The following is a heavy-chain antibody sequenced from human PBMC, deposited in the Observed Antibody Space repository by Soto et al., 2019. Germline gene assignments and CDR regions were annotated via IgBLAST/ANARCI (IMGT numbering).Heavy chain of an antibody. Sequence: QVQLVESGGGVVQPGRSLRLSCAASGFTFSSYAMHWVRQAPGKGLEGVAVISYDGSNKYYADSVKGRFTISRDNSKNTLYRQMNSLRAEDTAVYYCARAYAHYGSGELDYWGQGTLVNVSS. CDR3: ARAYAHYGSGELDY. D-gene: IGHD3-10*01. V-gene: IGHV3-30-3*01. CDR2: ISYDGSNK. J-gene: IGHJ4*02. CDR1: GFTFSSYA.